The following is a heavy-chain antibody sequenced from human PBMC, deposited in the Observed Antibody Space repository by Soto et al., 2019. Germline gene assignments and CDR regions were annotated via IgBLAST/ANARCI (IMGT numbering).Heavy chain of an antibody. D-gene: IGHD3-10*01. CDR1: GGSISSGGYY. CDR2: IYYSGST. Sequence: QVQLQESGPGLVKPSQTLSLTCTVSGGSISSGGYYWSWIRQHPGKGLEWIGHIYYSGSTYYNPSLNSRVTLSVATSKNQFSLKLSSVPAADTAVYYCARAYGSGNPALHWFDPWGQGTLVTVSS. J-gene: IGHJ5*02. V-gene: IGHV4-31*03. CDR3: ARAYGSGNPALHWFDP.